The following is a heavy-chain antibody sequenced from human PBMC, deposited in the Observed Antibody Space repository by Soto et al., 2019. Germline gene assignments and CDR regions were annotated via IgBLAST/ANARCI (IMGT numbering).Heavy chain of an antibody. CDR3: TTYDYIWGSERYRWAY. CDR2: IKSKIDGGTM. J-gene: IGHJ4*02. V-gene: IGHV3-15*01. Sequence: EVQLVESGGGLVKSGGSLRLSCAASGFTFSNAWMNWVRQDPGKGLEWVARIKSKIDGGTMDDAAPVKGRFTISRDDSKNTLYLQMDSLETEDTAVYYCTTYDYIWGSERYRWAYWGQGVLVTVSS. CDR1: GFTFSNAW. D-gene: IGHD3-16*02.